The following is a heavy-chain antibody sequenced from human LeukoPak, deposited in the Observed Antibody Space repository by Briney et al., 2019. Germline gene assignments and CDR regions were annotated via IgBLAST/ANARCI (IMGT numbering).Heavy chain of an antibody. CDR3: ARQAVGFVDTGEFDY. V-gene: IGHV3-33*01. D-gene: IGHD3-10*01. Sequence: GRSLRLSCAASGXXFXXXGXXXXXXAXGXXLXXVXXVWYDGSNKYYGASVKGRFTVSRDNSKNATSLQMSSLRDEDTATYYCARQAVGFVDTGEFDYWGQGTLVTVSS. CDR2: VWYDGSNK. CDR1: GXXFXXXG. J-gene: IGHJ4*02.